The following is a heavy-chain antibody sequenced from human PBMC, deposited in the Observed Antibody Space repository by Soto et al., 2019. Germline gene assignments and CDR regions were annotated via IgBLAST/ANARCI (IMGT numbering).Heavy chain of an antibody. J-gene: IGHJ4*02. V-gene: IGHV3-7*01. Sequence: EVQLVESGGGLVQPGGSLRLSCAASGFTFHNDWMGWVRQTPDKGLGWVANIKPDGSDKYYVDSVKGRFTISKDNAKNSLYLQMNSLRAEGTAVYYCARENYFDYWGQGTLVTVSS. CDR1: GFTFHNDW. CDR3: ARENYFDY. CDR2: IKPDGSDK.